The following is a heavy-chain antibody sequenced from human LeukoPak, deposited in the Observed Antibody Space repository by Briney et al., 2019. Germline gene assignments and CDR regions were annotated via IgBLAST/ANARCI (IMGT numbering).Heavy chain of an antibody. Sequence: GGSLRLSCAASGFTFSTYTMTWVRQAPGKGLEWVSSITFSDAYTYYADSVKGRFTISRDNSKNTLYLQMSSLRADDTAVYYCAKEERYFDYWGQGTLVTVSS. D-gene: IGHD1-1*01. CDR3: AKEERYFDY. CDR2: ITFSDAYT. V-gene: IGHV3-23*01. J-gene: IGHJ4*02. CDR1: GFTFSTYT.